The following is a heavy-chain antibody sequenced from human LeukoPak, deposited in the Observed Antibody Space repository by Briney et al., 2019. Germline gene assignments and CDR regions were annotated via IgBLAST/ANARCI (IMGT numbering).Heavy chain of an antibody. CDR3: AKDRLLNCRGDCYVFDY. J-gene: IGHJ4*02. D-gene: IGHD2-21*02. CDR1: GFTLRSYV. CDR2: ISGSGDST. Sequence: GGSLRLSCVASGFTLRSYVMNWVRQTPGKGLEWVSSISGSGDSTFYADSVKGRFSISRDNSKNTLYLQVNGLRTEDTAVYYCAKDRLLNCRGDCYVFDYWGQGTVVTVSS. V-gene: IGHV3-23*01.